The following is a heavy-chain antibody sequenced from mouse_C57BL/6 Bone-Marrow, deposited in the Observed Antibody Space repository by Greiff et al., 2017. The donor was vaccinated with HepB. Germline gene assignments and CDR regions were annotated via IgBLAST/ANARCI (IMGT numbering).Heavy chain of an antibody. CDR1: GNTFTSYW. Sequence: QVHVKQSGAELAKPGASVKLSCKASGNTFTSYWMHWVKQRPGQGLEWIGYINPSSGYTKYNQKFKDKATLTADKSSSTAYMQLSSLTYEDSAVYYCARRGWLLRYYAMDYWGQGTSVTVSS. CDR2: INPSSGYT. D-gene: IGHD2-3*01. CDR3: ARRGWLLRYYAMDY. V-gene: IGHV1-7*01. J-gene: IGHJ4*01.